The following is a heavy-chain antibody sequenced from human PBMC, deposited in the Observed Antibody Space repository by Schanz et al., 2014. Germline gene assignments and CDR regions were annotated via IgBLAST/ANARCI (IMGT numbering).Heavy chain of an antibody. V-gene: IGHV3-21*02. Sequence: EVQLVESGGGVVQPGRSLRLSCVASGFSFRSYAIHWVRQAPGKGLEWVSYISSSSSYIYYADSMKGRFTISRDNAKNSLYLQMNSLRAEDTAVYYCARDYAGFDCWGQGTLVTVSS. CDR3: ARDYAGFDC. J-gene: IGHJ4*02. CDR2: ISSSSSYI. CDR1: GFSFRSYA. D-gene: IGHD3-16*01.